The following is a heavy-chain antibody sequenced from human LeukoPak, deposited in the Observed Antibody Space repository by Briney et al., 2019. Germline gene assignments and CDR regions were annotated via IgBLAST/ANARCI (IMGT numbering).Heavy chain of an antibody. Sequence: ASVKVSCKAPGYTFTSYGISWVRQAPGQGLEWMGWISAYNGNTNYAQKLQGRVTMTTDTSTSTAYMELRSLRSDDTAVYYCARALPHRRLMDTTMEQHWFDPWGQGTLVTVSS. D-gene: IGHD5-18*01. CDR1: GYTFTSYG. CDR3: ARALPHRRLMDTTMEQHWFDP. V-gene: IGHV1-18*01. CDR2: ISAYNGNT. J-gene: IGHJ5*02.